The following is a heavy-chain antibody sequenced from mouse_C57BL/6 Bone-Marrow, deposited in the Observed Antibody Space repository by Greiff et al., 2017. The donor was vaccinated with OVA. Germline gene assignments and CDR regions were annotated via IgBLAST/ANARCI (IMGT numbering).Heavy chain of an antibody. CDR2: ISSGGSYT. D-gene: IGHD2-4*01. CDR1: GFTFSSYG. J-gene: IGHJ4*01. Sequence: EVKLVESGGGLVKPGGSLKLSCAASGFTFSSYGMSWVRQTPDKRLEWVATISSGGSYTYYPDSVKGRFTISRDNAKNTLYLQMSSLKSEDTAMYYCARRDYDDAMDYWGQGTSVTVSS. V-gene: IGHV5-6*03. CDR3: ARRDYDDAMDY.